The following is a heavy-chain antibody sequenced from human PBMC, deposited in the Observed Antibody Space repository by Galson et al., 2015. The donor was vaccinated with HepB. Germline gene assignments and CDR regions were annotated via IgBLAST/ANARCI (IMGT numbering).Heavy chain of an antibody. CDR3: ASEDYYDSSGYYYPLGY. Sequence: SLRLSCAASGFTFGSYSMNWVRQAPGKGLEWVSSISSSSSYIYCADSVKGRFTISRDNAKNSLYLQMNSLRAKDTAVYYCASEDYYDSSGYYYPLGYWGQGTLVTVSS. V-gene: IGHV3-21*01. D-gene: IGHD3-22*01. CDR2: ISSSSSYI. J-gene: IGHJ4*02. CDR1: GFTFGSYS.